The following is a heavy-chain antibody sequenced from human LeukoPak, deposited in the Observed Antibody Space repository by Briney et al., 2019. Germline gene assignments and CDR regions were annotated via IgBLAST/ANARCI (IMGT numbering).Heavy chain of an antibody. D-gene: IGHD3-10*01. J-gene: IGHJ4*02. CDR3: AKALSGSGSSPTD. CDR2: ISGSGGST. V-gene: IGHV3-23*01. CDR1: GFTFDDYA. Sequence: GGSLRLSCAASGFTFDDYAMHWVRQAPGKGLEWVSLISGSGGSTYYADSVKGRFAISRDNSKNTLYLQMNSLRAEDTAVHYCAKALSGSGSSPTDWGQGTLVTVSS.